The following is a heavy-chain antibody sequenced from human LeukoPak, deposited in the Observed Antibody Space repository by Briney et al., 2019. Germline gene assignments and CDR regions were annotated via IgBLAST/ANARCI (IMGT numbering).Heavy chain of an antibody. CDR2: ISAYNGDT. V-gene: IGHV1-18*01. CDR3: ARAGYDSSGLFDY. D-gene: IGHD3-22*01. Sequence: ASVKVSGKASGYTLTSYGISWVRQAPGQGLEWMGWISAYNGDTKYAQKLQGRVTMTTDTSTSTASMELRSLRSDDTAVDYCARAGYDSSGLFDYWGQGTLVTVSS. J-gene: IGHJ4*02. CDR1: GYTLTSYG.